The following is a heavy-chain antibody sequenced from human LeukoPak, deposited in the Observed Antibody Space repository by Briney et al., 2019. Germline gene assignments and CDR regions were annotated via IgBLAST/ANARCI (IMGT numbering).Heavy chain of an antibody. V-gene: IGHV4-39*01. CDR1: NGSISSSSYY. CDR2: LYYSGST. J-gene: IGHJ5*02. CDR3: ARHIYSSGWINWFDP. D-gene: IGHD6-19*01. Sequence: PSETLSLTCTVSNGSISSSSYYWGWIRQPPGKGLEWIGSLYYSGSTYYNPSLKSRVTISVDTSKNQFSLKLSSVTAADTAVYYCARHIYSSGWINWFDPWGQGTLVTVSS.